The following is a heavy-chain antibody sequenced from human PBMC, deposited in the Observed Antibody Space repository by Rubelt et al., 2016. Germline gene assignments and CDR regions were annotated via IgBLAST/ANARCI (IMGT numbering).Heavy chain of an antibody. V-gene: IGHV3-23*04. J-gene: IGHJ4*02. D-gene: IGHD1-26*01. Sequence: EVQLVESGGGLVQPGGSLRLSCAASGFTFSNYAMSWVRQAPGKGLEWVSTFSATTGGTYYADSVKGRFTIARDNSKNTLYMQMNGLGREDTAVYYCARGRSKFDYWGQGTLVTVSS. CDR2: FSATTGGT. CDR3: ARGRSKFDY. CDR1: GFTFSNYA.